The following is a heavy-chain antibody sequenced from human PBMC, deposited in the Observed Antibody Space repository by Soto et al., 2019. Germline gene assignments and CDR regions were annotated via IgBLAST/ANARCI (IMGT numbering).Heavy chain of an antibody. J-gene: IGHJ4*02. V-gene: IGHV4-34*01. Sequence: SELLSRTCADYGLSFCGYSWRRIRRPTGKGLEWIGEINHSGSTNYNPSLKSRVTISVDTSKNQFSLKLSSVTAADTAVYYCARVRRYYDSSGYFYFDYWGQGTLVTVS. D-gene: IGHD3-22*01. CDR1: GLSFCGYS. CDR3: ARVRRYYDSSGYFYFDY. CDR2: INHSGST.